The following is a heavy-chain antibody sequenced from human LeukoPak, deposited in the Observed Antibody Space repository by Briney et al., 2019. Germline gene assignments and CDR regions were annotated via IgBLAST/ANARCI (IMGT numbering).Heavy chain of an antibody. J-gene: IGHJ4*02. Sequence: ASVKVSCKASGYTFTSYDINWVRQAPGQGLEWMGRINPNSGGTNYAQKFQGRVTMTRDTSISTAYMELSRLRSDDTAVYYCARDLGYYDSSGYPRDYWGQGTLVTVSS. CDR2: INPNSGGT. CDR3: ARDLGYYDSSGYPRDY. V-gene: IGHV1-2*06. CDR1: GYTFTSYD. D-gene: IGHD3-22*01.